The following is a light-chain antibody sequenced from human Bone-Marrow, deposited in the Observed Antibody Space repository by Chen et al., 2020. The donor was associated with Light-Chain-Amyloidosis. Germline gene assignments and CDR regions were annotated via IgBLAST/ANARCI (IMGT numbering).Light chain of an antibody. CDR3: QVWDRSSDRPV. CDR1: NIGSTS. CDR2: DDS. Sequence: SYVLTQPSSVSVAPGQTATIACGGNNIGSTSVHWYQQTPGQAPLLVVYDDSDRPSGIPERLSGSNSGNTATLTNRGVEAGDEADYYGQVWDRSSDRPVFGGGTKLTVL. J-gene: IGLJ3*02. V-gene: IGLV3-21*02.